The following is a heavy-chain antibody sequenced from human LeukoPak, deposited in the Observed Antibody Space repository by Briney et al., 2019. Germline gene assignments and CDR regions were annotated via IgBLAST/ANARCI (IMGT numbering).Heavy chain of an antibody. V-gene: IGHV1-8*02. Sequence: ASVKVSCKASGGTFSSYAISWVRQATGQGLEWMGWMNPNSGNTGYAQKFQGRVTMTRNTSISTAYMELSSLRSEDTAVYYCARGPMVRGVIPRKYYFDYWGQGTLVTVSS. J-gene: IGHJ4*02. CDR1: GGTFSSYA. CDR3: ARGPMVRGVIPRKYYFDY. CDR2: MNPNSGNT. D-gene: IGHD3-10*01.